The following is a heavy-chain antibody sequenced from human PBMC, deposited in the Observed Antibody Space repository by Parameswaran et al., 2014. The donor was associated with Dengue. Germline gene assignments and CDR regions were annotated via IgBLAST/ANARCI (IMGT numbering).Heavy chain of an antibody. J-gene: IGHJ5*02. D-gene: IGHD3-22*01. Sequence: WVRQAPGQGLEWMGRIIPIFTTADYAQKFQGRVTITADESTSTAYMELSSLRSEDTAVYFCARGQNYYDSSGYHSAYWFDPWGQGTLVTVSS. CDR3: ARGQNYYDSSGYHSAYWFDP. V-gene: IGHV1-69*15. CDR2: IIPIFTTA.